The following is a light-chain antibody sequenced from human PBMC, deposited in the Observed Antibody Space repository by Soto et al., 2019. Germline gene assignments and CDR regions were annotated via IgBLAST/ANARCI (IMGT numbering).Light chain of an antibody. J-gene: IGKJ1*01. CDR3: QQLNSYPS. CDR1: QGISTY. CDR2: AAS. Sequence: DIQLTQSPSFLSASVGDRVTITCRASQGISTYLAWYQQKPGKAPELLIYAASTLQSGVPSRFSGSGSGTEFTLIISSLQPEDFATYFCQQLNSYPSFGQGTTVEIK. V-gene: IGKV1-9*01.